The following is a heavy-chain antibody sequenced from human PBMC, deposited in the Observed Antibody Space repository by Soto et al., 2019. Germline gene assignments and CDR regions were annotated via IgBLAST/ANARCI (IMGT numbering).Heavy chain of an antibody. Sequence: QLQLQESGPGLVKPSETLSLTCTVSGGSISSSSYYWGWIRQPPGKGLEWIGSIYYSGSTYYNPSLKSRVTISVDTSKNQFSLKLSSVTAADTAVYYCARLFSSAAMVLDYWGQGTLVTVSS. D-gene: IGHD2-2*01. CDR1: GGSISSSSYY. CDR2: IYYSGST. J-gene: IGHJ4*02. V-gene: IGHV4-39*01. CDR3: ARLFSSAAMVLDY.